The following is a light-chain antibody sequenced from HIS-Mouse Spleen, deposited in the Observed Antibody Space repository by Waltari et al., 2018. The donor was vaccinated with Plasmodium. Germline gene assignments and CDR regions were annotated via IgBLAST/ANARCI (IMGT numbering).Light chain of an antibody. Sequence: QSALTQPRSVSGSPGQSVTISCTGTSSDVGGYNYVSWYQQHPGKAPKLMICDVSKRPSGVPDRFSGSKSGNTASLTISGLQADDEADYYCCSYAGSYFYVFGTGTKVTVL. CDR2: DVS. CDR3: CSYAGSYFYV. V-gene: IGLV2-11*01. CDR1: SSDVGGYNY. J-gene: IGLJ1*01.